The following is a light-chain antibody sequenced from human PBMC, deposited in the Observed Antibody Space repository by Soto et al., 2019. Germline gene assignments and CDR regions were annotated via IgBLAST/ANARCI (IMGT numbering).Light chain of an antibody. CDR1: QSVXXX. CDR3: QQYNYWPPGT. J-gene: IGKJ1*01. Sequence: EIVMTQSPATLSVSPGERATLSCRASQSVXXXXAWYQQKPGQAPRLLIYGASTRATGIPARFSGSGSGTEFXXXXXSXXXEDFAVYYCQQYNYWPPGTFGQGTKVEIK. V-gene: IGKV3-15*01. CDR2: GAS.